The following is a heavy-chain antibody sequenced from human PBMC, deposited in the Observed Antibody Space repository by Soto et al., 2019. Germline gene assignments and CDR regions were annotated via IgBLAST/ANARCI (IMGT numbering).Heavy chain of an antibody. CDR1: GDSASSNSAA. CDR2: TYYRSKWYN. Sequence: SQTLSLTCAISGDSASSNSAAWNWIRQSPSRGLEWLGRTYYRSKWYNDYAVSVKSRITINPDTSKNQFSLQLNSVTPEDTAVYYCARKPSYYYDSSGYSDAFDIWGQGTMVTVSS. J-gene: IGHJ3*02. V-gene: IGHV6-1*01. D-gene: IGHD3-22*01. CDR3: ARKPSYYYDSSGYSDAFDI.